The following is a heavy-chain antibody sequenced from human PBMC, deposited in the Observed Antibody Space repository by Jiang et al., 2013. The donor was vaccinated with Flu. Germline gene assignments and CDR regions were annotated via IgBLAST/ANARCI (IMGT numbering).Heavy chain of an antibody. CDR3: ARNGDRKFEEIDY. CDR1: GGTFSSYA. V-gene: IGHV1-69*04. D-gene: IGHD4-17*01. J-gene: IGHJ4*02. Sequence: GAEVKKPGSSVKVSCKASGGTFSSYAISWVRRAPGQGLEWMGRIIPILGIANYAQKFQGRVTITADKSTSTAYMELSSLRSEDTAVYYCARNGDRKFEEIDYWGQGTLVTVSS. CDR2: IIPILGIA.